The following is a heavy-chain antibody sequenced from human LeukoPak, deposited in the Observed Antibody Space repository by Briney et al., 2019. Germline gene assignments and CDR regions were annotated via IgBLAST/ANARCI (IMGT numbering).Heavy chain of an antibody. CDR2: ISDSGDNP. J-gene: IGHJ4*02. CDR1: GFSFSDYA. Sequence: GGSLRLSCAASGFSFSDYAMSWVRQAPGKGLEWVSAISDSGDNPYYADSVKGRFTISRDNSENTPSLQMYSLRAEDTAVYYCAKDRGGSYFDFDFWGRGTLVTVSS. V-gene: IGHV3-23*01. CDR3: AKDRGGSYFDFDF. D-gene: IGHD1-26*01.